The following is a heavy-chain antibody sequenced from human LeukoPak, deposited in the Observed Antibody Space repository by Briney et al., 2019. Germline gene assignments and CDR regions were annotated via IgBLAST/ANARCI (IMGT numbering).Heavy chain of an antibody. CDR1: GFRFSDYG. V-gene: IGHV3-30*02. CDR2: IPSDGRRR. D-gene: IGHD3-3*01. J-gene: IGHJ4*02. CDR3: ARDMVRGDGSGYYPFDY. Sequence: GGSLRLSCAASGFRFSDYGVHWVRQPPGKGLEWLAFIPSDGRRRYYADSVKGRLTVSRDNSRNTLYLQMDSLRPGDTAVYYCARDMVRGDGSGYYPFDYWGQGTLVIVSS.